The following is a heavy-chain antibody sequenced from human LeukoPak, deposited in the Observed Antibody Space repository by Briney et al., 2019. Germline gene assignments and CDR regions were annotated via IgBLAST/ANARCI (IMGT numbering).Heavy chain of an antibody. CDR1: GYTFTSYG. V-gene: IGHV1-18*01. CDR2: ISAYNGNT. Sequence: ASVKVSCKASGYTFTSYGISWVRQAPGQGLEWMGWISAYNGNTNYAQKLQGRVTMTTDTSTSTAYMELRSLRSDDTAVYYCARTWGTEACRSPSCFQPDFDCWGQGTLVTVSS. CDR3: ARTWGTEACRSPSCFQPDFDC. J-gene: IGHJ4*02. D-gene: IGHD2-2*01.